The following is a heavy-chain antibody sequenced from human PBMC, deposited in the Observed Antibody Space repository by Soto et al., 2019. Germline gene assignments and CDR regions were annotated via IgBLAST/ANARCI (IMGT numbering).Heavy chain of an antibody. Sequence: GGSLRLSCAASGFTFSSYAMSWVRQAPGKGLEWVSAISGSGGSTYYADSVKGRFTISRDNSKNTLYLQMNSLRAEDTAVYYCAKGGRYFDWLLPTYYYYMDVWGKGTTVTVSS. CDR3: AKGGRYFDWLLPTYYYYMDV. V-gene: IGHV3-23*01. J-gene: IGHJ6*03. CDR1: GFTFSSYA. CDR2: ISGSGGST. D-gene: IGHD3-9*01.